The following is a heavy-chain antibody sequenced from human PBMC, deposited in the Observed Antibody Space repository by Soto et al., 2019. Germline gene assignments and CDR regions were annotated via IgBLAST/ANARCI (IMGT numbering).Heavy chain of an antibody. V-gene: IGHV4-59*01. D-gene: IGHD1-26*01. CDR1: GGSINNYY. J-gene: IGHJ5*02. CDR2: IYHSGRS. CDR3: AIGGLHGRGDWFDP. Sequence: PSETLSLTCTVSGGSINNYYWSWIRQTPGKGLEWIANIYHSGRSNYNPALKSRVIISVDTPNNQFSLTLTSVTAADTAVHYCAIGGLHGRGDWFDPWGQGTPVTVSS.